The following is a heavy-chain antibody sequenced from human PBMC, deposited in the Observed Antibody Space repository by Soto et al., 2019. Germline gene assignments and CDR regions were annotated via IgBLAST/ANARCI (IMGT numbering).Heavy chain of an antibody. J-gene: IGHJ3*02. D-gene: IGHD5-12*01. CDR3: ARLTSGYTSAFDI. CDR1: GGSISSYY. Sequence: SETLSLTCTVSGGSISSYYWSWIRQPPGKGLEWIGYIYYSGSTNYNPSLKSRVTISVDTSKNQFSLKLSSVTAADTAVYYCARLTSGYTSAFDIWGQGTMVTVS. V-gene: IGHV4-59*08. CDR2: IYYSGST.